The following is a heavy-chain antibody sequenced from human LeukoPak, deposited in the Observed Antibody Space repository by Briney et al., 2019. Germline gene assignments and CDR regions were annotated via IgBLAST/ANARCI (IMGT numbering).Heavy chain of an antibody. CDR1: GFTFSSYS. Sequence: PGGSLRLSSAASGFTFSSYSMNWVRQAPGKGLEWVSSISSSSSYIYYADSVKGRFTISRDNAKNSLYLQMNSLRAEDTAVYYCAGGGQPYYYYYMDVWGKGTTVTVSS. CDR3: AGGGQPYYYYYMDV. CDR2: ISSSSSYI. J-gene: IGHJ6*03. V-gene: IGHV3-21*01.